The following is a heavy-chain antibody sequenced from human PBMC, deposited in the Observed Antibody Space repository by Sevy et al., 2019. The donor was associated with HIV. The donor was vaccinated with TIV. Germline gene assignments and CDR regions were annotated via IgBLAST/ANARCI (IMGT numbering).Heavy chain of an antibody. J-gene: IGHJ4*02. Sequence: GGSLRLSCAASGFTFSSYGMHWVRQAPGKGLEWVAFIRYDGSNKYYADSVKGRFTISRDNSKNTLYLQMNSLRAEDTAVYYCAKDLGYQLLSSLDYWGQGTLVTVSS. CDR1: GFTFSSYG. CDR3: AKDLGYQLLSSLDY. V-gene: IGHV3-30*02. D-gene: IGHD2-2*01. CDR2: IRYDGSNK.